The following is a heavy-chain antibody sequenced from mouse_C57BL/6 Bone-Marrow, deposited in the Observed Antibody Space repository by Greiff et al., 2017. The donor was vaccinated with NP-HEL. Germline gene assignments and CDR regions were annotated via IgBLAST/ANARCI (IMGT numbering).Heavy chain of an antibody. J-gene: IGHJ3*01. V-gene: IGHV5-9-1*02. CDR1: GFTFSSYA. D-gene: IGHD1-1*01. CDR2: ISSGGDYI. Sequence: EVQRVESGEGLVKPGGSLKLSCAASGFTFSSYAMSWVRQTPEERLEWVAYISSGGDYIYYADTVKGRFTISRDNARNTLYLQMSSLKSEDTAMYYCTRDCDYSWFAYWGQGTLVTVSA. CDR3: TRDCDYSWFAY.